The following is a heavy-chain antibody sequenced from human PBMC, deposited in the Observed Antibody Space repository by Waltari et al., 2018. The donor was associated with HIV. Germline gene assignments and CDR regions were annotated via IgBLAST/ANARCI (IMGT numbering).Heavy chain of an antibody. CDR2: IWYGGSKK. J-gene: IGHJ5*02. CDR1: GFSLSSYG. CDR3: ARGEGGYTYGYNWLDL. V-gene: IGHV3-33*01. D-gene: IGHD1-26*01. Sequence: QVQVVESGGSLVQPGWSRRLSCAASGFSLSSYGMHWVRQAPGKGWEGVALIWYGGSKKYYGDSVKGRFTIFSDKSKNTVFLQMTRLRVEDTATYYCARGEGGYTYGYNWLDLWGQGTVVTVSS.